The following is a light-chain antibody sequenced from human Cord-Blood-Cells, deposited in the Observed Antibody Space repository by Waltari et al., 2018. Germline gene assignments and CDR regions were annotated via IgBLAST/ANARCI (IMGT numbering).Light chain of an antibody. CDR2: AAS. Sequence: DIQMTQSPSSLPASVGDRVTITCRASQSISSYLNWYQQKPGKAPKLLIYAASSLQSGVPSRFSGSGSGTDFTLTISSLQPEDVATYYCQQSYSTPLTFGGGTKVEIK. CDR3: QQSYSTPLT. V-gene: IGKV1-39*01. CDR1: QSISSY. J-gene: IGKJ4*01.